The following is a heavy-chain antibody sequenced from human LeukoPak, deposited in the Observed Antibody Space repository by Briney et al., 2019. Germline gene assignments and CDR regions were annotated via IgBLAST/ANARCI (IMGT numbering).Heavy chain of an antibody. V-gene: IGHV1-2*02. D-gene: IGHD2-8*01. CDR3: TTDSAWGLVLYDPAFDY. Sequence: GASVKVSCKASGYTFTGYYMHWVRQAPGQGLEWMGWINPNSGGTNYAQKFQGRVTMTRDTSISTAYMELSRLRSDDTAVYYCTTDSAWGLVLYDPAFDYWGQGTLVTVSS. CDR2: INPNSGGT. J-gene: IGHJ4*02. CDR1: GYTFTGYY.